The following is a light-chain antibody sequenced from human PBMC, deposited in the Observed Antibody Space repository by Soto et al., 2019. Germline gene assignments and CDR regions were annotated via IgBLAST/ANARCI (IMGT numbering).Light chain of an antibody. CDR2: SAS. Sequence: DIQMTQSPSSLSASVGASVTISCRASQSISRYLKWYQQKPGKALKLLIFSASGLQSGVPSRFSGGGYGTEFTLTISSLKHEDFATEYCKKSHNKPLSFGGGTKGEIK. CDR1: QSISRY. J-gene: IGKJ4*01. CDR3: KKSHNKPLS. V-gene: IGKV1-39*01.